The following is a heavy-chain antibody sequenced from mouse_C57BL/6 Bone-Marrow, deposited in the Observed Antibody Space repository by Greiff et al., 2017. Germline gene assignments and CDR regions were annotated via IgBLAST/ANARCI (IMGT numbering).Heavy chain of an antibody. D-gene: IGHD3-1*01. J-gene: IGHJ4*01. V-gene: IGHV1-66*01. CDR3: AGLYYAMDY. CDR1: GYSFTSYY. CDR2: IYPGSGNT. Sequence: VKLMESGPELVKPGASVKISCKASGYSFTSYYIHWVKQRPGQGLEWIGWIYPGSGNTKYNEKFKGKATLTADTSSSTAYMQLSSLTSEDSAVYYCAGLYYAMDYWGQGTSVTVSS.